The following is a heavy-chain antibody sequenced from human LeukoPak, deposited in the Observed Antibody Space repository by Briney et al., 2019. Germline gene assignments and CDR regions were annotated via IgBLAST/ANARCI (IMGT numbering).Heavy chain of an antibody. J-gene: IGHJ6*02. D-gene: IGHD3-10*01. V-gene: IGHV4-39*07. CDR2: IYYSGST. CDR3: ARLAGLYYYYGMDV. CDR1: GGSISSSSYY. Sequence: SETLSLTCTVSGGSISSSSYYWGWIRQPPGKGLEWIGSIYYSGSTYYNPSLKSRVTISVDTSKNQFSLKLSSVTAADTAVYYCARLAGLYYYYGMDVWGQGTTVTVSS.